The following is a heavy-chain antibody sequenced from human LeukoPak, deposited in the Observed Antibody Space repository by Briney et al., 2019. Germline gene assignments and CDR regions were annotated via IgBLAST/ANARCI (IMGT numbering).Heavy chain of an antibody. J-gene: IGHJ4*02. D-gene: IGHD6-13*01. V-gene: IGHV4-59*01. CDR3: ARVTHSRRYSSSWYSDY. CDR2: IYYSGST. CDR1: GGSISSYY. Sequence: SETLSLTCSVPGGSISSYYWSWIRQPPGKGLEWIGYIYYSGSTNYNPSLRSRVTMSVDTSKNQFSLKLSSVTAADTAVYYCARVTHSRRYSSSWYSDYWGQGTLVTVSS.